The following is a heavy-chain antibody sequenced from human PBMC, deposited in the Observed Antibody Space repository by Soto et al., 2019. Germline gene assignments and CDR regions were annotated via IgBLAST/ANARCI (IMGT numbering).Heavy chain of an antibody. CDR2: INRGSSGT. D-gene: IGHD2-15*01. V-gene: IGHV3-7*01. J-gene: IGHJ4*02. CDR1: GFLFSAYW. CDR3: ATLDPAEIQTAAY. Sequence: EVQLVESGGDFVQPGGSLRLSCAGSGFLFSAYWMSWVRHRPGKGLEWVAMINRGSSGTHYVDSVQGRFTISRDNAKNSRYLQMNALSVEHTAVYYCATLDPAEIQTAAYWGQGTLVTVSS.